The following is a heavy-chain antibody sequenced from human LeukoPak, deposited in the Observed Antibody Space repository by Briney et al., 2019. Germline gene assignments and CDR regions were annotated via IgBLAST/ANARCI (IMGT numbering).Heavy chain of an antibody. CDR3: ARAPVVGATTLNPHYFDP. J-gene: IGHJ5*02. CDR2: IKQDGSEK. Sequence: GGSLRLSCAASGYTFSSYWMSWVRQAPGKGLEWVANIKQDGSEKYYVDSVKGRVTISRDNAKNSLYLQMNSLRAEDTAVYYCARAPVVGATTLNPHYFDPWGQGTLVTVSS. D-gene: IGHD1-26*01. CDR1: GYTFSSYW. V-gene: IGHV3-7*01.